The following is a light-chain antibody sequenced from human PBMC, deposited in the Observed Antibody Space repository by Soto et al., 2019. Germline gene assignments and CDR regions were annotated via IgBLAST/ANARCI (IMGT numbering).Light chain of an antibody. CDR1: QGISKF. CDR3: QKYNSAPLT. V-gene: IGKV1-27*01. Sequence: DIQMTQSPSSLSASVGDRVTITCRASQGISKFLAWYQQKPGKVPELLIYAAHTLQSGVPSRFSGSGSGTDFTLTISSLQPEDVATYYCQKYNSAPLTFGGGTKVEIK. J-gene: IGKJ4*01. CDR2: AAH.